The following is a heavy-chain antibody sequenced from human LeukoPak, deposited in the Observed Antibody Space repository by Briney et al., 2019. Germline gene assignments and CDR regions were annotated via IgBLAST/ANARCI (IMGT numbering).Heavy chain of an antibody. CDR2: IYHSGST. J-gene: IGHJ4*02. V-gene: IGHV4-38-2*02. CDR3: ARAGRHYYDTRLDY. Sequence: PSETLSLTCTVSGYSISSDYYWGWIRQPPGKGLEWIGSIYHSGSTYYNPSLKSRVTISVDTSKNQFSLKLNSVTAADTAVYYCARAGRHYYDTRLDYWGQGTLVTVSS. D-gene: IGHD3-22*01. CDR1: GYSISSDYY.